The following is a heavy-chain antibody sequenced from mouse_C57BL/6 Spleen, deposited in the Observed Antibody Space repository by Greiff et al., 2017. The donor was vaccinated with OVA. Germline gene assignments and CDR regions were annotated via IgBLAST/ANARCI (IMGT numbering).Heavy chain of an antibody. CDR3: AGTHDYGSGNWYFDV. V-gene: IGHV1-64*01. CDR2: IHPNSGST. CDR1: GYTFTSYW. Sequence: QVQLQQPGAELVKPGASVKLSCKASGYTFTSYWMHWVKQRPGQGLEWIGMIHPNSGSTNYNEKFKSKATLTVDKSSSTAYMQLSSLTSEDSAVDYCAGTHDYGSGNWYFDVWGTGTTVTVSA. D-gene: IGHD1-1*01. J-gene: IGHJ1*03.